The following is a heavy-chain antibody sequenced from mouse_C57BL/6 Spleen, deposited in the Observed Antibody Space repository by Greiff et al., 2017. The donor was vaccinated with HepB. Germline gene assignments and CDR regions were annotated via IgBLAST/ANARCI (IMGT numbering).Heavy chain of an antibody. CDR1: GFTFSSYA. CDR3: ARGTTVVAWYFDV. Sequence: EVHLVESGGGLVKPGGSLKLSCAASGFTFSSYAMSWVRQTPEKRLEWVATISDGGSYTYYPDNVKGRFTISRDNAKNNLYLQLSHLKSEDTAMYYCARGTTVVAWYFDVWGTGTTVTVSS. D-gene: IGHD1-1*01. CDR2: ISDGGSYT. V-gene: IGHV5-4*01. J-gene: IGHJ1*03.